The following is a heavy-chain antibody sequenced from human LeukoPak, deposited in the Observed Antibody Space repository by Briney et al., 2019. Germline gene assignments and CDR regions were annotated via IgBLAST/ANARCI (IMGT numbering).Heavy chain of an antibody. D-gene: IGHD1-1*01. Sequence: RGSLRLSCATSGFTFRSYWRSWVRQAPGKGLEWVGHISQDASRTDVADSLKGRFTISRDYATNSLFLHMTRLRADDTAVYYCAKYWSRAFDSWGQGTLVSVSS. CDR3: AKYWSRAFDS. J-gene: IGHJ4*02. CDR1: GFTFRSYW. CDR2: ISQDASRT. V-gene: IGHV3-7*01.